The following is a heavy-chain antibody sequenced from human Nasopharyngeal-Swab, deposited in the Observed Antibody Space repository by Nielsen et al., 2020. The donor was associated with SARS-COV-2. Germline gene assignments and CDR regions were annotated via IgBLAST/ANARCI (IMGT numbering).Heavy chain of an antibody. CDR2: IIPIFGTA. D-gene: IGHD1-26*01. V-gene: IGHV1-69*13. Sequence: SVKVSCKASGGTFSSYAISWVRQAPGQGLEWMGGIIPIFGTANYAQKFQGRVTITADESTSIAYMELSSLRSEDTAVYYCAVGATGYYYMDVWGKGTTVTVSS. J-gene: IGHJ6*03. CDR1: GGTFSSYA. CDR3: AVGATGYYYMDV.